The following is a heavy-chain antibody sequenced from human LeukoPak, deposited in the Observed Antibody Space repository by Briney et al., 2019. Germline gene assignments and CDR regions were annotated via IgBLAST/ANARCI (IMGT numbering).Heavy chain of an antibody. Sequence: ASVKVSCKASGYTFTSYDINWVRQATGQGLEWTGWMNPNSGNTGYAQKFQGRVTMTRNTSISTAYMELSSLRSEDTAVYYCARTPPYYYGSGTPDYWGQGTLVTVSS. CDR1: GYTFTSYD. V-gene: IGHV1-8*01. D-gene: IGHD3-10*01. CDR2: MNPNSGNT. CDR3: ARTPPYYYGSGTPDY. J-gene: IGHJ4*02.